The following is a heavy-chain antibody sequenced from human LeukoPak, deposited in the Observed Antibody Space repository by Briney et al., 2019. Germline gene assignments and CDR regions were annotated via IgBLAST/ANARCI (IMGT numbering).Heavy chain of an antibody. V-gene: IGHV4-59*11. CDR3: ARNPTYCGGDCYPGWFDP. CDR2: IHHSGMT. J-gene: IGHJ5*02. CDR1: GDSISGHF. D-gene: IGHD2-21*02. Sequence: SETPSLTCSVSGDSISGHFWSWIRQPPGKGLEWIGYIHHSGMTNYNSALKSRATLSVDTSTNQFSLKLSSVTAADTAVYYCARNPTYCGGDCYPGWFDPWGQGTLVTVSS.